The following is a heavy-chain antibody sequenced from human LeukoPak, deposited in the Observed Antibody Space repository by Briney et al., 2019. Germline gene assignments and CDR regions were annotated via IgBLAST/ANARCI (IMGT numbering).Heavy chain of an antibody. V-gene: IGHV3-23*01. D-gene: IGHD6-19*01. CDR1: GFTFNSYA. Sequence: PGGSLRLSCAASGFTFNSYAMSWVRQAPGKGLEWVPAISARGGTTYYADSVKGRFTISRDNSKNTLYLQMNSLGAEDTAVYYCAKEVAIPVAVDAFERWGQGTLVTVSS. CDR2: ISARGGTT. CDR3: AKEVAIPVAVDAFER. J-gene: IGHJ3*02.